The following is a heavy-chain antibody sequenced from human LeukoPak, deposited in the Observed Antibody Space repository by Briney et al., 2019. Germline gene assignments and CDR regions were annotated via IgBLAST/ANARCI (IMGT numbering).Heavy chain of an antibody. J-gene: IGHJ4*02. CDR3: ARAGVWGSYRYFDY. CDR2: IYSGGST. Sequence: GGSLRLSCAASGFTVSSNYISWVRQAPGKGLEWVSFIYSGGSTYYADSVKGRFTISRDNSKNTLYLQMSSLRPEDTAVYYCARAGVWGSYRYFDYWGQGTLVTVSS. D-gene: IGHD3-16*02. V-gene: IGHV3-66*01. CDR1: GFTVSSNY.